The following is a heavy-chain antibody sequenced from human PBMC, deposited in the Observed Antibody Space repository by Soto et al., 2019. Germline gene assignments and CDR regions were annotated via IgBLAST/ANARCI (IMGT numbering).Heavy chain of an antibody. J-gene: IGHJ6*02. V-gene: IGHV3-53*01. CDR1: GFTVSSNY. D-gene: IGHD1-26*01. CDR2: IYSGGST. Sequence: PGGSLRLSCAASGFTVSSNYMSWVRQAPGKGLEWVSVIYSGGSTYYADSVKGRFTISRDNSKNTLYLQMNSLRAEDTAVYYCARDRRGTSGSYTGRYYYGMDVWGQGTTVTVSS. CDR3: ARDRRGTSGSYTGRYYYGMDV.